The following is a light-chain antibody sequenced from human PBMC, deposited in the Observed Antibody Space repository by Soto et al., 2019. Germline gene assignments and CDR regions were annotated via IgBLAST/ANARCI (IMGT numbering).Light chain of an antibody. CDR3: QQLNSFPIA. Sequence: IQLTQSPSSLSASVGDRVTITCRASQGISSFLAWYQQKPGRAPKLLIYGASTLQSGVPSRFSGSGSGTDFTLTISSLQPEDFATYYCQQLNSFPIAFGPGIKVEIQ. J-gene: IGKJ3*01. CDR2: GAS. V-gene: IGKV1-9*01. CDR1: QGISSF.